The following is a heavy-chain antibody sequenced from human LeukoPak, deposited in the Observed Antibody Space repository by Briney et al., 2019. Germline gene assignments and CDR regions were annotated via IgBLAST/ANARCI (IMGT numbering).Heavy chain of an antibody. V-gene: IGHV1-2*02. D-gene: IGHD3-3*01. CDR1: GYTFTGYY. CDR3: ARGNYDFWSGYYPDNYYYGMDV. J-gene: IGHJ6*02. CDR2: INPNSGGT. Sequence: ASVKVSCKASGYTFTGYYMHWVRQVPGQGLEWMGWINPNSGGTNYAQKFQGRVTMTRDTSISTAYMELSRLRSDDTAVYYCARGNYDFWSGYYPDNYYYGMDVWGQGTTVTVSS.